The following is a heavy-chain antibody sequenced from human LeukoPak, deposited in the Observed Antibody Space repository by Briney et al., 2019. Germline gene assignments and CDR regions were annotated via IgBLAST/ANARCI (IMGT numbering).Heavy chain of an antibody. V-gene: IGHV1-24*01. J-gene: IGHJ4*02. D-gene: IGHD3-22*01. CDR2: FEPEDDET. Sequence: ASVKVSCKVSGYTLTESSMHWVRQAPGKGLEWMGGFEPEDDETIYAQKFQGRVTMTEDTSTDTAFMELSNLTSEDTAVYYCATDLGSGYYLFDDWGQGTLVTVSS. CDR1: GYTLTESS. CDR3: ATDLGSGYYLFDD.